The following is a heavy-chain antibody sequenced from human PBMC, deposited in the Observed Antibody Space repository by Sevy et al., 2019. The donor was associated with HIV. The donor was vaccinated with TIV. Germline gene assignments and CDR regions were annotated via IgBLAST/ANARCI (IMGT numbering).Heavy chain of an antibody. CDR2: INHSGST. J-gene: IGHJ5*02. V-gene: IGHV4-34*01. D-gene: IGHD2-8*01. CDR1: GGSFSGYY. Sequence: SETLCLTCAVYGGSFSGYYWSWIRQPPGKGLEWIGEINHSGSTNYNPSLKSRVTISVDTSKNQFSLKLSSVTAADTAVYYCARRKIMVYAIPYIGWFDPWGQGTLVTVSS. CDR3: ARRKIMVYAIPYIGWFDP.